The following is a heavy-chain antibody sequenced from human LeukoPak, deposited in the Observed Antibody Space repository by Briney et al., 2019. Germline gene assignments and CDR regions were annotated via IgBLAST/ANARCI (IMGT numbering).Heavy chain of an antibody. CDR3: ARTVTTPYNYYYGMDV. Sequence: SVKVSCKPSGYTFTSYALSWVRQAPGQGLEWMGGIIPIFGTANYVQKFQGRVTITADESTSTAYMELSSLRSEDTAVYYCARTVTTPYNYYYGMDVWGQGTTVIVSS. CDR2: IIPIFGTA. J-gene: IGHJ6*02. CDR1: GYTFTSYA. V-gene: IGHV1-69*13. D-gene: IGHD4-17*01.